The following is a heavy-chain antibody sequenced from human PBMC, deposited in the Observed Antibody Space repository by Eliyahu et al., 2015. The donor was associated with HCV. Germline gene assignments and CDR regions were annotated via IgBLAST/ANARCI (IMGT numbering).Heavy chain of an antibody. D-gene: IGHD6-13*01. CDR1: GGSFSGYY. CDR2: INHXGST. Sequence: QVQLQQWGAGLLKPXETLSLTXAVYGGSFSGYYWSWIRQPPGKGLEWMGEINHXGSTNYNPXLKSXVTIXVDTSKNQFSLKLSSVTAADTAVYYCARVRSSSWYEGNWFDPWGQGTLVTVSS. CDR3: ARVRSSSWYEGNWFDP. J-gene: IGHJ5*02. V-gene: IGHV4-34*01.